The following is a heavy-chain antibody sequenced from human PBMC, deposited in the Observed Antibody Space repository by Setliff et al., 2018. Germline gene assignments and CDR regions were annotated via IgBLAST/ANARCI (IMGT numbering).Heavy chain of an antibody. J-gene: IGHJ4*02. CDR1: RFPFSSYG. CDR2: ISYDGSNQ. V-gene: IGHV3-30*18. D-gene: IGHD6-6*01. Sequence: QPGGSLRLSCAASRFPFSSYGLHWVRQAPGKGLEWVAVISYDGSNQNYADSVKGRFTISRDNSKNTLYLQMNSLRAEDTAVYYCVKESIVTRYFDYWGQGTLVTVSS. CDR3: VKESIVTRYFDY.